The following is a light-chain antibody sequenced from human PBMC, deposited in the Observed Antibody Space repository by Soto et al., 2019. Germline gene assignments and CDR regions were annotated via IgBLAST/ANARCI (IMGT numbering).Light chain of an antibody. CDR3: QQYYPTPTWT. V-gene: IGKV4-1*01. CDR1: QSVFSRFRNKNY. Sequence: DIGMAQCPDSVSLSVVEVATINCKSSQSVFSRFRNKNYLGWFQQKPGQTPRLLIYWASTRESGVSDRFSGSGSGTDFTLTIDSLQAEDVAVYYCQQYYPTPTWTFGQGTKVDIK. J-gene: IGKJ1*01. CDR2: WAS.